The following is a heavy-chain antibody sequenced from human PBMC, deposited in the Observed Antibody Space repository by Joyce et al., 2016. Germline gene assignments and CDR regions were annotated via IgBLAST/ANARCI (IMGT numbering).Heavy chain of an antibody. D-gene: IGHD3-10*01. CDR1: GFTFSDYA. CDR3: VKDYYGSGSNRGAFDV. CDR2: ISGRGGSA. Sequence: EVQLLESGGGLILPGGSLRLSCAASGFTFSDYAMTWVRQAPGKGLEWVSAISGRGGSAYYADSVKGRFTISRDNSKNTLYLQMNSLRAEDTATYNCVKDYYGSGSNRGAFDVWGQGTMVTVSS. J-gene: IGHJ3*01. V-gene: IGHV3-23*01.